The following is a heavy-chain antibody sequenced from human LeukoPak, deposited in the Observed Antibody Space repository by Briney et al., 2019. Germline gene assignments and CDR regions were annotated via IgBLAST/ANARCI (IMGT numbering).Heavy chain of an antibody. CDR3: ARSVDGYDYFDY. D-gene: IGHD5-12*01. V-gene: IGHV1-46*01. CDR1: GYTFTSYY. J-gene: IGHJ4*02. CDR2: INPSGGST. Sequence: ASVKXSCKASGYTFTSYYMHWVRQAPGQGVEWMGIINPSGGSTIYAQKFQGRVTMSRDTSTSTVYMELSRLRSEDTAVYYCARSVDGYDYFDYWGQGTLVTVSS.